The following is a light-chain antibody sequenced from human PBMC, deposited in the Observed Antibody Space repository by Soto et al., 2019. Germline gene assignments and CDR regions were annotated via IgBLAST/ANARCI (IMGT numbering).Light chain of an antibody. V-gene: IGLV2-14*01. Sequence: QSALTQPASVSGSPGQSITISCTGTSSDVGGYNYVSWYQQHPEKVPKLLICDVTNRPSGVSNRFSGSKSGNTASLTISGLQPEDAADYYCSSYTSDNTWVFGGGTKLTV. CDR1: SSDVGGYNY. CDR3: SSYTSDNTWV. J-gene: IGLJ3*02. CDR2: DVT.